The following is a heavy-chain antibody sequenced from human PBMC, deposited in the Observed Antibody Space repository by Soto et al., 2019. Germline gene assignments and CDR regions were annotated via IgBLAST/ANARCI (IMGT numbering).Heavy chain of an antibody. V-gene: IGHV3-23*01. CDR1: GLSFSSYA. CDR3: AKDLAVGYCSGGSCHPFGC. Sequence: GGSLRLSCAASGLSFSSYAMSWVRQAPGKGLEWVSAISGGGGSTYYADSVKGRFAISRDNSKNTLYLQMNSLRAEDTAVYFCAKDLAVGYCSGGSCHPFGCWGQGTRVAVCS. D-gene: IGHD2-15*01. J-gene: IGHJ4*02. CDR2: ISGGGGST.